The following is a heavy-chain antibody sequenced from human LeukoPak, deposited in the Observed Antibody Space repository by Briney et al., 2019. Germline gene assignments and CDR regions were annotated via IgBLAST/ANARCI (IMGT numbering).Heavy chain of an antibody. J-gene: IGHJ3*02. CDR2: IIPIFGTA. V-gene: IGHV1-69*06. CDR3: ARDHGYSSSSFGAFDI. D-gene: IGHD6-6*01. Sequence: SVKASCKASGGTFSSYAISWVRQAPGQGLEWMGGIIPIFGTANYAQKFQGRVTITSDKSTSTAYMELSSLRSEDTAVYYCARDHGYSSSSFGAFDIWGQGTMVTVSS. CDR1: GGTFSSYA.